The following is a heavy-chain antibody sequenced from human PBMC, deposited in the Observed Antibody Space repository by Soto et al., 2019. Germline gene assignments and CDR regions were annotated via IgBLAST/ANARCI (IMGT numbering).Heavy chain of an antibody. Sequence: QVQLQESGPGLVKPSQTLSLICTVSGGSINSGGYYWNWIRQHPGKGLEWIGYIFYSGSTYYNPFLRSRVTISADTSENQCSLNLSSVTAADTAVYFWARGYRQSGYSSSWVFDYWGQGTLVNVSS. V-gene: IGHV4-31*03. CDR2: IFYSGST. CDR1: GGSINSGGYY. D-gene: IGHD6-13*01. CDR3: ARGYRQSGYSSSWVFDY. J-gene: IGHJ4*02.